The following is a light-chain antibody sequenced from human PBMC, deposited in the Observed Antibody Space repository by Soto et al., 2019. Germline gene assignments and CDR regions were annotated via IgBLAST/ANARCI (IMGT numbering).Light chain of an antibody. CDR3: SSYTSSSTLGV. V-gene: IGLV2-14*01. CDR1: SSDVGGYNY. Sequence: QSALTQPAPVSGSPGQSITISCTGTSSDVGGYNYVSWYQQHPGKAHKLMIYDVSNRPSGVSNRFSGSKSGNTASLTISGLQAEDEADYYCSSYTSSSTLGVFGTGTKVTVL. CDR2: DVS. J-gene: IGLJ1*01.